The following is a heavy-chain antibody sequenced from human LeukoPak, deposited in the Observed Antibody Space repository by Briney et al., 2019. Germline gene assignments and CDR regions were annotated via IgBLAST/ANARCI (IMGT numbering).Heavy chain of an antibody. J-gene: IGHJ4*02. D-gene: IGHD5-18*01. Sequence: PGGSLRLSCGGSGFTFNSHGMNWVRQAPGKGLEWVAVMWFDEDSKFYADSVRGRFSISRDFSKNRLYLQMNSLKVEDTAVYYCAKNGGYSYGPPYYFDYWGQGTLVTVSS. CDR1: GFTFNSHG. V-gene: IGHV3-33*06. CDR2: MWFDEDSK. CDR3: AKNGGYSYGPPYYFDY.